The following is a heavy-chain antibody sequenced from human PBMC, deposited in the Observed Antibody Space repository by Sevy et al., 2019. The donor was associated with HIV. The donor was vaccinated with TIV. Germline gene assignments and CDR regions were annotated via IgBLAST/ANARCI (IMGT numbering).Heavy chain of an antibody. Sequence: SETLSLTCTVSGGSISSYYWSWIRQPAGKGLEWIGRIYTSGSTNYNPSLKSRVTMPVDTSKNQFSLKLSSVTAADTAVYYCARAGRVDSSGYYYPLFDYWGQGTLVTVSS. J-gene: IGHJ4*02. CDR3: ARAGRVDSSGYYYPLFDY. D-gene: IGHD3-22*01. CDR1: GGSISSYY. CDR2: IYTSGST. V-gene: IGHV4-4*07.